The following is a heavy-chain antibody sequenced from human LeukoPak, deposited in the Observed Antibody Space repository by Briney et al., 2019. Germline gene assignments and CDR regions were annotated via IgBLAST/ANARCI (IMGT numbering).Heavy chain of an antibody. Sequence: GGSLRLSCAASGFTFSSYSFNWVRQAPGKGLEWVSSISSSSSFIYYADSVKGRFTISRDNAKNSLYLQMNSLRAEDTAVYYCGRGDSSGYWVGYWGQGTLVTVSS. D-gene: IGHD3-22*01. J-gene: IGHJ4*02. CDR2: ISSSSSFI. CDR3: GRGDSSGYWVGY. CDR1: GFTFSSYS. V-gene: IGHV3-21*01.